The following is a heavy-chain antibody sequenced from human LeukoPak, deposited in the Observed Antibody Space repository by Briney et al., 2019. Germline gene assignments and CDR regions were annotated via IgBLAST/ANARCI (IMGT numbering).Heavy chain of an antibody. V-gene: IGHV3-23*01. CDR3: AKVYDSSGYSDY. CDR1: GFTFSSYA. CDR2: ISGSGGST. J-gene: IGHJ4*02. D-gene: IGHD3-22*01. Sequence: GGSLRLSCAASGFTFSSYAMSWARQAPGKGLEWVSAISGSGGSTYYADSVKGRFTISRDNSKNTLYLQMNSLRAEDTAVYYCAKVYDSSGYSDYWGQGTLVTVSS.